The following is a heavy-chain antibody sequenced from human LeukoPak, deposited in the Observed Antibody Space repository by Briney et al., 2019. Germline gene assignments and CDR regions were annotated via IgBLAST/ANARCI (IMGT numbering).Heavy chain of an antibody. CDR3: AKDKAFQGGAFDY. V-gene: IGHV3-9*01. CDR1: GFTFDDYA. CDR2: ISWNSGSI. Sequence: GGSLRLSCAASGFTFDDYAMHWVRQAPGKGLEWVSGISWNSGSIGYADSVKGRFTISRDNAKNSLYLQMNSLRAEDTALYYCAKDKAFQGGAFDYWGQGTLVTVSS. D-gene: IGHD3-16*01. J-gene: IGHJ4*02.